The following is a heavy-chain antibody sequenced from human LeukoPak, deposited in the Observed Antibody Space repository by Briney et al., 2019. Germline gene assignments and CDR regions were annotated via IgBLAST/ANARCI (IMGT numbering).Heavy chain of an antibody. CDR1: GYTFTGYY. V-gene: IGHV1-2*02. CDR3: ARHVGATRDLDP. Sequence: GASVKVSCKASGYTFTGYYIHWVRQAPGQGLEWMGWINPDSGVTDHSQQFQGRVTMTRDTSINTAYMEVSRLRFDDTALYYCARHVGATRDLDPWGQGTLVTVSS. D-gene: IGHD1-26*01. J-gene: IGHJ5*02. CDR2: INPDSGVT.